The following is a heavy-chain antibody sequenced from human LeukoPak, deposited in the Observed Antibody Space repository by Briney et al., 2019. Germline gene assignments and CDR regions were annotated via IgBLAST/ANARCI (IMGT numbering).Heavy chain of an antibody. Sequence: GGSLRLSCAASGFTFSNYWMHWVRQAPGKGLVWVSRLNSDGSSTSYADSVRGRFTISRDNAKNTVYLQMDSLRPEDTAVYFCARPVTDTYAPLDNWGQGTPVTVSS. CDR2: LNSDGSST. J-gene: IGHJ4*02. CDR3: ARPVTDTYAPLDN. D-gene: IGHD6-19*01. CDR1: GFTFSNYW. V-gene: IGHV3-74*01.